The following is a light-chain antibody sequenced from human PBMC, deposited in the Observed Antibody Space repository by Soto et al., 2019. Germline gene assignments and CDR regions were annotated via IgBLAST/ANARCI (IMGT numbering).Light chain of an antibody. J-gene: IGKJ4*01. CDR3: QQSNSFPLT. Sequence: DIQMTQSPSSVSASVGDRVTITWRASQGITNWLAWYQQKPGKAPKLLIYAASGLPSGVPSRFSGSGSGTDFTLTISSLQPEDFATYYCQQSNSFPLTCGGGTKVEIK. CDR2: AAS. CDR1: QGITNW. V-gene: IGKV1-12*01.